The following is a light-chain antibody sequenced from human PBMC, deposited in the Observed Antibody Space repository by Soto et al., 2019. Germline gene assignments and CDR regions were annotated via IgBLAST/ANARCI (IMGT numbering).Light chain of an antibody. CDR3: QQYHIWPPWT. CDR2: GAS. CDR1: QSIRSN. V-gene: IGKV3-15*01. Sequence: EIVMTQSPATLSVSPLEIATLSFMVSQSIRSNLAWYQQRPGQAPRLLMYGASTRADGIPARFTGSGSGTEFTLTISSLQSEDFAVYYCQQYHIWPPWTSGQGTKVDIK. J-gene: IGKJ1*01.